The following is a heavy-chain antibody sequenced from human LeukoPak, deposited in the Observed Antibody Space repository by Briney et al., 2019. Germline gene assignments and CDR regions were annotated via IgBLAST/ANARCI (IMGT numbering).Heavy chain of an antibody. D-gene: IGHD5-12*01. V-gene: IGHV3-11*06. Sequence: PGGSLRLSCAASGFTFSDYYMSWIRQAPGKGLEWVSYISSSSSYTNYADSVKGRFTISRDNAKNSLYLQMNSLRAEDTAAYYCARSLIVANPLDVWGKGTTVTVSS. CDR2: ISSSSSYT. J-gene: IGHJ6*04. CDR1: GFTFSDYY. CDR3: ARSLIVANPLDV.